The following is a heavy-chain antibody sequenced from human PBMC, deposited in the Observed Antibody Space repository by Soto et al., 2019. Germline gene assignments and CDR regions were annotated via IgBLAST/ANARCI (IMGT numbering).Heavy chain of an antibody. D-gene: IGHD6-19*01. J-gene: IGHJ4*01. CDR3: ARHEAPFGWYFAS. CDR2: IYYSGST. Sequence: SETLSLTCTVSGGSISSSSYYWGWIRQPPGKGLEWIGRIYYSGSTYYNPSLKSRVTISVDTSKNQFSLKLSSVTAADTAVYYCARHEAPFGWYFASWGNDTLAPLSS. V-gene: IGHV4-39*01. CDR1: GGSISSSSYY.